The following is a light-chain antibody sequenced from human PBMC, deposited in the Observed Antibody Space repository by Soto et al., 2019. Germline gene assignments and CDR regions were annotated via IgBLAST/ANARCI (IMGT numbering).Light chain of an antibody. Sequence: EIVLTQSPCTLSLSPGERATLSCRASQTVLNNYLTWYQQKPGQAPRRLIFGASFRATGIPDRFSGSGSGTDFTLTISRLEPEDFAVYYCQQYGSSPTTFGQGTKVDI. CDR2: GAS. CDR3: QQYGSSPTT. V-gene: IGKV3-20*01. CDR1: QTVLNNY. J-gene: IGKJ1*01.